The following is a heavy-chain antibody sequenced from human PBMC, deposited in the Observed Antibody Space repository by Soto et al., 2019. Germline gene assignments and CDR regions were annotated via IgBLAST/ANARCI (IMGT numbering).Heavy chain of an antibody. V-gene: IGHV3-23*04. D-gene: IGHD2-8*02. CDR3: AKATATGGGAFDI. CDR2: ILVDGRT. J-gene: IGHJ3*02. CDR1: GFTFSSYS. Sequence: EVQLVESGGGLVKPGGSLRLSCAASGFTFSSYSMNWVRQAPGKGLEWVSTILVDGRTFYVDSVKGRFTISRDNSKNTVYLQMNSLTAGDTALYYCAKATATGGGAFDICGQGTMVTVSS.